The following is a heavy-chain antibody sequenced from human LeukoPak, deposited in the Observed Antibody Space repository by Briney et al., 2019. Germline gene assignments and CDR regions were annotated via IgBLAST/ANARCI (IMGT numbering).Heavy chain of an antibody. J-gene: IGHJ3*02. CDR1: GFTLDEYA. D-gene: IGHD3-22*01. CDR2: MSWKSGSR. Sequence: GGSLTLSCPAAGFTLDEYAMEWVRQAPGKGLEWVAGMSWKSGSRVYADSVKGRFPISRDKAKNSLYLQMHSLRAEGTAWYYCAKLTGVDRRGSGYGDSSGYYYDAFGIWGQGTMVTVSS. V-gene: IGHV3-9*01. CDR3: AKLTGVDRRGSGYGDSSGYYYDAFGI.